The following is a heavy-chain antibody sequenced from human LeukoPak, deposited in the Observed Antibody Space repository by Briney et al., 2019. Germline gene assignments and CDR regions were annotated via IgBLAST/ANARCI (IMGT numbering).Heavy chain of an antibody. Sequence: GGSLRLSCAASGFTVRRKYMTWVRQAPGKGLEWVSVIYSGDNTNYADSLKGRFTISRDNSKNTLYLQINNLRAEDTAVYYCATRDSGDYPFFWGQGTLVIVSS. CDR3: ATRDSGDYPFF. CDR2: IYSGDNT. D-gene: IGHD4-17*01. J-gene: IGHJ4*02. CDR1: GFTVRRKY. V-gene: IGHV3-53*01.